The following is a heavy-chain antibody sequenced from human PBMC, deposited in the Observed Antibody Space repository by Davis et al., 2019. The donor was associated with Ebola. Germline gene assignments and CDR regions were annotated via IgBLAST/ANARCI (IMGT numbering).Heavy chain of an antibody. Sequence: GESLKISCAASGFTFRSYWMHWVRQAPGKGLVWVSRINNDGSSTNYADSVKGRFTISRDNAKNTLYLQMNSLKDEDTAVYYYARDQRRSNGYNHFDYWGQGTLVTVSS. D-gene: IGHD5-24*01. J-gene: IGHJ4*02. CDR2: INNDGSST. CDR3: ARDQRRSNGYNHFDY. CDR1: GFTFRSYW. V-gene: IGHV3-74*01.